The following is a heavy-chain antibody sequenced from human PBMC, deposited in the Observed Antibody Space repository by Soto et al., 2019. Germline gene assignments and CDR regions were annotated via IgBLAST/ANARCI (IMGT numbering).Heavy chain of an antibody. D-gene: IGHD6-19*01. Sequence: QVQLQESGPGLVKPSGTLSLACAVFGASISDDNWWSWVRQPPGKGLEWIAEIYRSGTTNYNSSLERRVTIAMDKSRNQISLKLSSVAAADSAIYDCARHVGVPGTRGLEYWGQGTLVTVSS. CDR3: ARHVGVPGTRGLEY. CDR1: GASISDDNW. J-gene: IGHJ4*02. V-gene: IGHV4-4*02. CDR2: IYRSGTT.